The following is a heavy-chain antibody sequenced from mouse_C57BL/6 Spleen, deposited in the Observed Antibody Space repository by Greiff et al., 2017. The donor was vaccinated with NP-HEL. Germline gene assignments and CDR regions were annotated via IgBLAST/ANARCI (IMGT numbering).Heavy chain of an antibody. J-gene: IGHJ1*03. CDR3: AREEDYYGSRKGYFDV. CDR2: ISYDGSN. D-gene: IGHD1-1*01. CDR1: GYSITSGYS. V-gene: IGHV3-6*01. Sequence: EVKLQESGPGLVKPSQSLSLTCSVTGYSITSGYSWNWIRQFPGNKLEWMGYISYDGSNNYNPSLKNRISITRDTSKNQFFLKLNSVTTEDTATYYCAREEDYYGSRKGYFDVWGTGTTVTVSS.